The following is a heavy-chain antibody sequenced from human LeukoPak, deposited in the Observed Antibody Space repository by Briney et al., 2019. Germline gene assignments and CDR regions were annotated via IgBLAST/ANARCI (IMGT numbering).Heavy chain of an antibody. CDR2: ISSSSSYI. Sequence: PGESLRLSCAASGFTFSRYSMNWVRQAPGKGLEWVSSISSSSSYIYYADSVKGRFTISRDNAKNSLYLQMNSLRAEDTAVYYCAKQKKWLSQYYFDYWGQGTLVTVSS. CDR3: AKQKKWLSQYYFDY. J-gene: IGHJ4*02. CDR1: GFTFSRYS. D-gene: IGHD6-19*01. V-gene: IGHV3-21*04.